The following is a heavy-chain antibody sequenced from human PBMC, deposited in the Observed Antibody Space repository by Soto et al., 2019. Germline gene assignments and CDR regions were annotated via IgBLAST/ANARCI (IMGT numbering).Heavy chain of an antibody. CDR2: TYYRSQWYT. Sequence: PSQTLSLTCAISGDIVSSKTAAWNWIRQSPSRGLEWLGRTYYRSQWYTDYAESVKSRISINPDTAKNQFSLQLNSVTPEDTAVYYCARVSWKRLVKWFDPWGQGILVTVSS. D-gene: IGHD1-1*01. CDR3: ARVSWKRLVKWFDP. V-gene: IGHV6-1*01. J-gene: IGHJ5*02. CDR1: GDIVSSKTAA.